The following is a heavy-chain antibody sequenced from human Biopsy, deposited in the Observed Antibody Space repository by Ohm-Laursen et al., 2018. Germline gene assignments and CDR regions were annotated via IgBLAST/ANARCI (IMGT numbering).Heavy chain of an antibody. J-gene: IGHJ4*02. D-gene: IGHD5-24*01. V-gene: IGHV3-7*01. CDR1: GFMFSASW. CDR2: INPDGSVK. CDR3: ARDER. Sequence: SLRLSCAASGFMFSASWMSWVRQAPGKGLEWVANINPDGSVKYFADCVKGRFTISRDNAENSMYLQMSSLTVDDTAVYYCARDERWGQGTLVTVSS.